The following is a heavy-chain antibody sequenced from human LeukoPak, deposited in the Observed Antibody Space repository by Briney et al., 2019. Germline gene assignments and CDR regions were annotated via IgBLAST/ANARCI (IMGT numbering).Heavy chain of an antibody. Sequence: SETLSLTCSVSGDSINNYYWNWIRQPPGKELEWIAYTHYTGNTKSNPSLKSRVTTSVDTSKSQFSLTLSSVTAADTAVYYCAKWSSTLKAFDFWGQGILVIVSS. CDR3: AKWSSTLKAFDF. CDR1: GDSINNYY. D-gene: IGHD2-8*01. V-gene: IGHV4-59*08. J-gene: IGHJ4*02. CDR2: THYTGNT.